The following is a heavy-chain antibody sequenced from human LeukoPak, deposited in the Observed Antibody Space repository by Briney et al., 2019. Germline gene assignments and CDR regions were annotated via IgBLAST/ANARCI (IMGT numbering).Heavy chain of an antibody. CDR1: GFSLSTSGVG. Sequence: SGPTLVNPTQTLTLTCTFSGFSLSTSGVGVSWIRQPPGKALEWLALIYWDDDKRYSPSLKSRLTITKDTSKNQVVLTMTNMDPVDTATYYCAHGLLWFGEDSIYGMDVWGQGTTVTVSS. V-gene: IGHV2-5*02. D-gene: IGHD3-10*01. CDR3: AHGLLWFGEDSIYGMDV. J-gene: IGHJ6*02. CDR2: IYWDDDK.